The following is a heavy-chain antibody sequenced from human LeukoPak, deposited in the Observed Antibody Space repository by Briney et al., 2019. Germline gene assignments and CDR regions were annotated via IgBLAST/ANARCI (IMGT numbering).Heavy chain of an antibody. CDR2: IYPGDSDT. Sequence: GESLKISCKGPGYSFTSYWIGWVRQMPGKGLEWMGIIYPGDSDTRYSPSFQGQVTISADKSISTAYLQWSSLKASDTAMYYCARGLASIAARPFWFDPWGQGTLVTASS. D-gene: IGHD6-6*01. V-gene: IGHV5-51*01. J-gene: IGHJ5*02. CDR3: ARGLASIAARPFWFDP. CDR1: GYSFTSYW.